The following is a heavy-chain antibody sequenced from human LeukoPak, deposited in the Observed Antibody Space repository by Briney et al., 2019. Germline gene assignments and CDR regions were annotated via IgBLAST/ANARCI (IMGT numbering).Heavy chain of an antibody. D-gene: IGHD3-3*01. CDR1: GYRFTNYW. Sequence: GESLKISCKGSGYRFTNYWIGWVRQMPGKGLEWMGIIFPGDSHTRYSPSFQGQVTMSADKSISTAYLQWCSLRASDTAMYYCARSSVNWFDPWGQGTLVTVSS. J-gene: IGHJ5*02. CDR2: IFPGDSHT. CDR3: ARSSVNWFDP. V-gene: IGHV5-51*01.